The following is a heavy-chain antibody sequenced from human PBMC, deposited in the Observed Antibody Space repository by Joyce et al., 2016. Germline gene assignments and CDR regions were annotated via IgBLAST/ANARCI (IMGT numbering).Heavy chain of an antibody. Sequence: QVQLVQSGSEVKKPGASVEVYCKASGYIFTTYGISWVRQAPGQGFEWMGWISAQHGNTKYAQKLQGRVTMTIDTSTSTAYMELESLRSDDTAVYYCASDIHYYNSSGYYWGAFDIWGQGTMVSVSS. D-gene: IGHD3-22*01. J-gene: IGHJ3*02. V-gene: IGHV1-18*01. CDR3: ASDIHYYNSSGYYWGAFDI. CDR1: GYIFTTYG. CDR2: ISAQHGNT.